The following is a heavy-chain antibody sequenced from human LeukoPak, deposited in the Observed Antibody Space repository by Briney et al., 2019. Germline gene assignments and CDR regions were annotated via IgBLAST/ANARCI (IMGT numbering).Heavy chain of an antibody. D-gene: IGHD3-10*01. CDR3: GKDQVRVLWFGESY. CDR2: ISGSGGST. Sequence: TGGSLRLSCAASGFTFSSYAMSWVRQAPGKGLEWVSAISGSGGSTYYADSVKGRFTISRDNSKNTLYLQMNSLRGQDTAVYYCGKDQVRVLWFGESYWGQGTLVTVSS. J-gene: IGHJ4*02. V-gene: IGHV3-23*01. CDR1: GFTFSSYA.